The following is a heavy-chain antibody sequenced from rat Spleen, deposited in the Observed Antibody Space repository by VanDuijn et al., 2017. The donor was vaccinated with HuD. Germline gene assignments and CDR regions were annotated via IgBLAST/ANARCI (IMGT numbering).Heavy chain of an antibody. J-gene: IGHJ2*01. CDR3: ATDPGN. V-gene: IGHV5-27*01. Sequence: EVRLVESGGGLVQPGRSLKLSCAASGFTFSNYGMAWVRQAPTKGLEWVASITNSGGSTYYRDSVKGRFTISRDNAKSTLYLQMDSLRSEDTATYYCATDPGNWGQGVMVTVSS. CDR1: GFTFSNYG. D-gene: IGHD5-1*01. CDR2: ITNSGGST.